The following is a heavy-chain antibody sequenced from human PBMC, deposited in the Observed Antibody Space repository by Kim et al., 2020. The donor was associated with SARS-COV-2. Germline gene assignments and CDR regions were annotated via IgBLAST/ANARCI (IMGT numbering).Heavy chain of an antibody. Sequence: GGSLRLSCAASGLTFSNAWMSWVRQAPGKGLEWVGLIQSKADGGTIDYAAPVKGRFTISRDDSKNMLYLQMNSLKSEDTAVYYCTTYDGGYFDFWGQGTLVTVSP. J-gene: IGHJ4*02. CDR3: TTYDGGYFDF. V-gene: IGHV3-15*01. D-gene: IGHD3-16*01. CDR2: IQSKADGGTI. CDR1: GLTFSNAW.